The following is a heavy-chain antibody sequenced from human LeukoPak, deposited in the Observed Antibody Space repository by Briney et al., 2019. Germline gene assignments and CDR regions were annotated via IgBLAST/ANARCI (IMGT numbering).Heavy chain of an antibody. CDR2: ISTYNGDT. CDR3: AREIVEATSWFDP. J-gene: IGHJ5*02. CDR1: GYTLTELS. D-gene: IGHD1-26*01. V-gene: IGHV1-18*01. Sequence: ASVKVSFKVSGYTLTELSMHWVRQAPGKGLEWMGWISTYNGDTNYVQKFQDRVTMTTDTSTSTAYMELRSLRSDDTAVYYCAREIVEATSWFDPWGQGTLVTVSS.